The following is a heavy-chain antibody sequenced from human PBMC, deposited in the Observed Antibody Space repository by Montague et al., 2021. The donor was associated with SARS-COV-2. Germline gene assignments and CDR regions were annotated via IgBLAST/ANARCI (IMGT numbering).Heavy chain of an antibody. CDR2: IYWDDDK. CDR1: GFSLSTSGVG. CDR3: AHRIGIAVVSNGFRFDP. J-gene: IGHJ5*02. V-gene: IGHV2-5*02. D-gene: IGHD6-19*01. Sequence: PALVKPTQTLTLTCTFSGFSLSTSGVGVGWIRQPPGKALEWLALIYWDDDKRYSPSLKSRLTITKDTSKNQVVLTMTNMDPVDTATYYCAHRIGIAVVSNGFRFDPWGQGTLVTVSS.